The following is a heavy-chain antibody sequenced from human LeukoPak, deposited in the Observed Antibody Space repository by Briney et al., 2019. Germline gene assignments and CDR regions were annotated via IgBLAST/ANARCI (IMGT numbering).Heavy chain of an antibody. CDR3: ARRSSWYLDAFDI. CDR1: GYTFTSYD. V-gene: IGHV1-8*01. Sequence: GASVKVSCKASGYTFTSYDINWVRQAPGQGLEWMGWMNPNSGNTGYAQKFQGRVTMTRNTSISTAYMELSSLRSEDTAVYYCARRSSWYLDAFDIWGQGTMVTVSS. CDR2: MNPNSGNT. D-gene: IGHD6-13*01. J-gene: IGHJ3*02.